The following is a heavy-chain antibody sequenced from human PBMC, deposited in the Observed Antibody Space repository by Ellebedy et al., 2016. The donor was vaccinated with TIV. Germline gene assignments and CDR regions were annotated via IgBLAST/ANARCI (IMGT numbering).Heavy chain of an antibody. J-gene: IGHJ4*02. V-gene: IGHV4-61*08. CDR2: INHRGST. Sequence: GSLRLXCTVSGGSISSGGCYWSWIRQPPGKGLEWIGEINHRGSTNYNPSLKSRVTISVDTSKNQFSLKLTSVTAADTAVYYCARNGGHYYGSGTMGDWGQGTLVTVSS. CDR1: GGSISSGGCY. D-gene: IGHD3-10*01. CDR3: ARNGGHYYGSGTMGD.